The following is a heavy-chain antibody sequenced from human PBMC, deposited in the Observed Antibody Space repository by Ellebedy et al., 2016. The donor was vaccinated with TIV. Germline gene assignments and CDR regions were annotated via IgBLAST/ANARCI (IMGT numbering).Heavy chain of an antibody. CDR3: AEGRSGWYYFDY. V-gene: IGHV4-34*01. CDR2: INQSGSA. J-gene: IGHJ4*02. CDR1: GESFTGYY. D-gene: IGHD6-19*01. Sequence: SQTLSLTCAVYGESFTGYYYSWIRQPPGKGLEWIGEINQSGSATYNPSLKGRVTISVDMSKNQFSLRLSSVTAADTAVYYCAEGRSGWYYFDYWGQGTLVTVSS.